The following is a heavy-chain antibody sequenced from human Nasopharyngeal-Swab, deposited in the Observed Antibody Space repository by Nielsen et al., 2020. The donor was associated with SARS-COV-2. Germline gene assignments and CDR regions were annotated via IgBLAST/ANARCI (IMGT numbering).Heavy chain of an antibody. CDR3: ARADSSGWFFSD. CDR2: ISSSDSTT. Sequence: VRQAPGKGLEWVSYISSSDSTTYYADSVKGRFTISRDNAKNSLYLQMNSLRVEDTGVYYCARADSSGWFFSDWGRGTLVTGSS. J-gene: IGHJ4*02. D-gene: IGHD6-19*01. V-gene: IGHV3-48*03.